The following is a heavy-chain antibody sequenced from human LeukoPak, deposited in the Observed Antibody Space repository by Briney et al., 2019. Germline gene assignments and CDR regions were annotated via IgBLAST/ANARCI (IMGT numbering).Heavy chain of an antibody. J-gene: IGHJ4*02. V-gene: IGHV1-2*02. CDR1: GYTFTGYY. D-gene: IGHD3-3*01. CDR3: ARGDTIFGVVIMTFGIDY. Sequence: ASVKVSCKASGYTFTGYYMHWVRQAPGQGLEWMGWINPNSGGTNYAQKFQGRVTMTRDTSISTAYMELSRLRSDDTAVYYCARGDTIFGVVIMTFGIDYWGQGTLVTVSS. CDR2: INPNSGGT.